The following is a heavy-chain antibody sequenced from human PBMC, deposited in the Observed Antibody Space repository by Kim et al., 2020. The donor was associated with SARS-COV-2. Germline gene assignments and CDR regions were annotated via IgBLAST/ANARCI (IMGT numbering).Heavy chain of an antibody. Sequence: SETLSLTCTVSGGSISNSRYYWGWIRQPPGKGLEWIGSISYSGSTYYNPSLKSRVTLSVDTSRNQFSLRLSSVTAADTAVYFCAVMGGEFGEYYFDFWGLGTLVTVSS. D-gene: IGHD3-10*01. CDR1: GGSISNSRYY. CDR2: ISYSGST. V-gene: IGHV4-39*07. J-gene: IGHJ4*02. CDR3: AVMGGEFGEYYFDF.